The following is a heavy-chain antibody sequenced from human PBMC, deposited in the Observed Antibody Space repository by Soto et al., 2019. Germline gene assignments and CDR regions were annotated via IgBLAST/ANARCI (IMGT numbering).Heavy chain of an antibody. J-gene: IGHJ4*02. V-gene: IGHV1-18*01. CDR2: INTYNGAA. CDR1: GYTFTSYG. D-gene: IGHD2-15*01. CDR3: ARYCSGGSCHKGVPDF. Sequence: QIQRVQSGGEVKKPGASVKVSCNPSGYTFTSYGVTWVRQAPGQGLEWVGWINTYNGAAIYAQKFQGRVTMTRDKSTNTAYMELRSLTSDDTAVYFCARYCSGGSCHKGVPDFWGQGTLVTVSA.